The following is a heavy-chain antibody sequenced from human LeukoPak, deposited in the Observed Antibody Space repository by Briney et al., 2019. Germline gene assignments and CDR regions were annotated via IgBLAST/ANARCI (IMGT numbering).Heavy chain of an antibody. J-gene: IGHJ6*03. V-gene: IGHV3-21*01. D-gene: IGHD2-15*01. Sequence: GGSLRLSCAASGFTFSSYSMNWVRQAPGEGLEWVSSISSSSSYIYYADSVKGRFTISRGNAKNSLYLQMNSLRAEDTAVYYCARDAGYCSGGSCYSNYMDVWGKGTTVTVSS. CDR3: ARDAGYCSGGSCYSNYMDV. CDR1: GFTFSSYS. CDR2: ISSSSSYI.